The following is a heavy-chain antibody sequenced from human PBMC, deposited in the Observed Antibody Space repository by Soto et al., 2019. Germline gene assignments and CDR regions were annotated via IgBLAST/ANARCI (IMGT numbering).Heavy chain of an antibody. D-gene: IGHD3-22*01. Sequence: KVSCKASGYTFTSYGISWVRQMPGKGLEWMGIIYPGDSDTRYSPSFQGQVTISADKSISTAYLQWSSLKASDTAMYYCARAGLQDYYDSSGYSLDYWGQGTLVTVSS. CDR1: GYTFTSYG. CDR3: ARAGLQDYYDSSGYSLDY. CDR2: IYPGDSDT. V-gene: IGHV5-51*01. J-gene: IGHJ4*02.